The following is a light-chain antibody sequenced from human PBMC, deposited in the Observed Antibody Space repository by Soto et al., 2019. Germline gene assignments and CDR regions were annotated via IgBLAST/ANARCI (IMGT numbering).Light chain of an antibody. Sequence: EIVLTQCPDTLSLSPGESATLSCRASQSVSRYLAWYQQKPGQTPRLLIYDASNRAAGIPARFSGSGSGTDFTLTISSLEPEDFAVYYCQQRSNWPLTFGGGTKV. CDR3: QQRSNWPLT. J-gene: IGKJ4*01. CDR1: QSVSRY. CDR2: DAS. V-gene: IGKV3-11*01.